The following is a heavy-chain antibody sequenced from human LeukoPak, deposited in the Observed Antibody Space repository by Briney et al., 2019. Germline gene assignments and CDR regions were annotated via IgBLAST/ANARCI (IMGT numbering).Heavy chain of an antibody. V-gene: IGHV3-21*01. CDR2: ISGDSRYI. D-gene: IGHD2-2*01. CDR1: GFTFSSYS. Sequence: GGSLRLSCAASGFTFSSYSMNWVRQAPGKGLEWVSAISGDSRYIYYADSVRGRFTISRDNAENSLHLQMNSLRVEDTAVYYCARAPTVLVGYCSSSSCQADYWGQGTLVTVSS. J-gene: IGHJ4*02. CDR3: ARAPTVLVGYCSSSSCQADY.